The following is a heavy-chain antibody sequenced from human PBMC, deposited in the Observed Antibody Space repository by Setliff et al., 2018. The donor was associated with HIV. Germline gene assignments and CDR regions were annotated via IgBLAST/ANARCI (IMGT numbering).Heavy chain of an antibody. D-gene: IGHD2-15*01. Sequence: RASVKVSCKASGYTFSSYGISWVRQAPGQGLEWMGGIIPIFGTANYAQKFQGRVTITADESTSTAYMELSSLRSEDTAVYYCARDGVVAPFDYWGQGTLVTVSS. CDR2: IIPIFGTA. CDR3: ARDGVVAPFDY. J-gene: IGHJ4*02. CDR1: GYTFSSYG. V-gene: IGHV1-69*13.